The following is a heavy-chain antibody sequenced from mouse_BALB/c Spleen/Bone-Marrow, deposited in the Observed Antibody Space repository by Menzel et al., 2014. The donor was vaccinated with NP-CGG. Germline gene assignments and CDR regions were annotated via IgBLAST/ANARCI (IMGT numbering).Heavy chain of an antibody. J-gene: IGHJ2*01. CDR1: GYAFSSYW. D-gene: IGHD2-1*01. Sequence: QVQLQQSGAELVRPGSSVKISCKASGYAFSSYWMNWGKQRPGQGLEWIGQIYPGDGDTNYSGKFKGKATLTADESSSTAYMQLSSLTSEDSAVYFCAFGNYDFDYWGQGTTLTVSS. CDR2: IYPGDGDT. CDR3: AFGNYDFDY. V-gene: IGHV1-80*01.